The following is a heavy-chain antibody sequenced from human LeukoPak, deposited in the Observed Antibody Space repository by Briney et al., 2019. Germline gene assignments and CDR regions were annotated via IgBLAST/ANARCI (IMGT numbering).Heavy chain of an antibody. CDR3: ARAAFRPVPYFDY. CDR1: GGSISSYY. D-gene: IGHD2/OR15-2a*01. J-gene: IGHJ4*02. Sequence: SATLSLTCTVSGGSISSYYWSWIRQPPGKGLEWIGYIYYSGSTNYNPSLKSRVTISVDTSKNQFSLKLSSVTAADTAVYYCARAAFRPVPYFDYWGQGTLVTVSS. V-gene: IGHV4-59*01. CDR2: IYYSGST.